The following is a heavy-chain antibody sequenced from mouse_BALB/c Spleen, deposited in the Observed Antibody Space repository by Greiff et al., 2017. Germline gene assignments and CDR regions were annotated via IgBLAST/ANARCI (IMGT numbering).Heavy chain of an antibody. D-gene: IGHD2-1*01. CDR3: ASLYYGNYWFAY. V-gene: IGHV3-2*02. CDR2: ISYSGST. J-gene: IGHJ3*01. CDR1: GYSITSDYA. Sequence: EVQLQQSGPGLVKPSQSLSLTCTVTGYSITSDYAWNWIRQFPGNKLEWMGYISYSGSTSYNPSLKSRISITRDTSKNQFFLQLNSVTTEDTATYYCASLYYGNYWFAYWGQGTLVTVSA.